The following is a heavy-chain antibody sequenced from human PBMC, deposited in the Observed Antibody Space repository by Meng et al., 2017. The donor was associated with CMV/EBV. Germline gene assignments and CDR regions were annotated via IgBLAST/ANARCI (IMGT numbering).Heavy chain of an antibody. CDR2: IRYDGSNK. CDR1: GFTFSSYG. Sequence: GESLKISCAASGFTFSSYGMHWVRQAPGKGLEWVAFIRYDGSNKYYADSVKGRFTISRDNSKNTLYLQMGSLRAEDMAVYYCARGRYCSSTSCYTYYYYGMDVWGQGTTVTVSS. V-gene: IGHV3-30*02. J-gene: IGHJ6*02. D-gene: IGHD2-2*02. CDR3: ARGRYCSSTSCYTYYYYGMDV.